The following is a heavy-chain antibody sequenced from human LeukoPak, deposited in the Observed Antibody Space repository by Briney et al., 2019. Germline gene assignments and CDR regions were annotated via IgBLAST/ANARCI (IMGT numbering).Heavy chain of an antibody. Sequence: GGSLRLSCAASGFTFSSYSMNWVRQAPGKGLEWVSCISSTSDYIYYADSVKGRFTISRDNAKNSLYLQMNSLRAEDTAVYYCARGGGNSGYDYDDYWGQGTLVTVSS. D-gene: IGHD5-12*01. CDR3: ARGGGNSGYDYDDY. CDR1: GFTFSSYS. CDR2: ISSTSDYI. J-gene: IGHJ4*02. V-gene: IGHV3-21*01.